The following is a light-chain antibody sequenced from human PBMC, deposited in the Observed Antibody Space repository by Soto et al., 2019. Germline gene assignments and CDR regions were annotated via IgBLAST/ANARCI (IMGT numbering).Light chain of an antibody. J-gene: IGKJ3*01. Sequence: EIVLTQSPGTLSLSPGEGATLSCRASQTISNTYLAWYQQKPGQAPRLLIYGASSRATGIPDRFSGSGSGTDFTLTISGREPEDFAVYYCQSYGRTVFTVGPGTKVDIK. CDR1: QTISNTY. CDR3: QSYGRTVFT. V-gene: IGKV3-20*01. CDR2: GAS.